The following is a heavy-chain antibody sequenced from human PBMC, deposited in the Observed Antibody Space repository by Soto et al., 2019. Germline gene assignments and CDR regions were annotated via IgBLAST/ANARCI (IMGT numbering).Heavy chain of an antibody. CDR2: ISKSDYT. V-gene: IGHV3-21*01. CDR3: AREDSIIIPAVLEF. J-gene: IGHJ4*02. CDR1: GFAFNNYG. D-gene: IGHD2-2*01. Sequence: GGSLRLSCTVSGFAFNNYGINWVRQAPGKGLEWVSSISKSDYTYYSDSVKGRFAISRYNAKSSVSLQMNTLRVEDTAVYYCAREDSIIIPAVLEFWGQGTMVTVSS.